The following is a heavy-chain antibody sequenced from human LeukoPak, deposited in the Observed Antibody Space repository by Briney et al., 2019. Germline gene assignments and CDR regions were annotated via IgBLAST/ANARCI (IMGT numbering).Heavy chain of an antibody. V-gene: IGHV4-30-2*01. D-gene: IGHD6-13*01. CDR3: GRGGIAAAASGIDF. CDR2: IYQSGTT. Sequence: SQTLSLTCAVSGGSISSGGFSWNWIRQPPGKGLEWIGYIYQSGTTYYNPSLKSRVTISVDRPKYQFSLKLSSVTAADTAVYYCGRGGIAAAASGIDFWGPGTLVTVSS. CDR1: GGSISSGGFS. J-gene: IGHJ4*02.